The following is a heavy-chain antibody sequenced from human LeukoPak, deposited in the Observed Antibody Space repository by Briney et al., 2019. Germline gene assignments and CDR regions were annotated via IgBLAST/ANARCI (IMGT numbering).Heavy chain of an antibody. Sequence: GGSLRLCCAASGFTFSSYGMHWVRQAPGKGLEWVAVISYGGSNKYYADSVKGRFTISRDNSKNTLYLQMNSLRAEDTAVYYCAKDIVVVPALDYWGQGTLVTVSS. CDR3: AKDIVVVPALDY. D-gene: IGHD2-2*01. V-gene: IGHV3-30*18. CDR2: ISYGGSNK. J-gene: IGHJ4*02. CDR1: GFTFSSYG.